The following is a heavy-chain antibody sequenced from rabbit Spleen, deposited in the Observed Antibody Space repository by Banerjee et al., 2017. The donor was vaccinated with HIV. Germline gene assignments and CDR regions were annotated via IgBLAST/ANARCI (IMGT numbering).Heavy chain of an antibody. CDR3: ARSPFNL. CDR1: GFSFSSSYY. V-gene: IGHV1S40*01. CDR2: IDVGSSGST. J-gene: IGHJ4*01. Sequence: KESGGDLVKPGASLTLTCTASGFSFSSSYYMCWVRQAPEKGLEWIGCIDVGSSGSTYYANWAKGRFTISKTSSTTVTLQMTSLTVADTATYFCARSPFNLWGPGTLVTVS.